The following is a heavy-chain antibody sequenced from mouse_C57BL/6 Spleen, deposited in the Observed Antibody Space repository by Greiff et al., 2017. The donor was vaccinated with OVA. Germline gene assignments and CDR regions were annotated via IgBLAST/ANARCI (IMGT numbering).Heavy chain of an antibody. CDR3: ARRNYPYYAMDY. D-gene: IGHD2-1*01. Sequence: DVHLVESEGGLVQPGSSMKLSCTASGFTFSDYYMAWVRQVPEKGLEWVANINYDGSSTYYLDSLKSRFIISRDNAKNILYLQMSSLKSEDTATYYCARRNYPYYAMDYWGQGTSVTVSS. CDR1: GFTFSDYY. J-gene: IGHJ4*01. CDR2: INYDGSST. V-gene: IGHV5-16*01.